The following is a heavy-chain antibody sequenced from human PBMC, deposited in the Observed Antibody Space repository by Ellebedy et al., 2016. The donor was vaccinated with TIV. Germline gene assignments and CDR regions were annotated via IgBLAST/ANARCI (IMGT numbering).Heavy chain of an antibody. CDR2: IKSDGSST. J-gene: IGHJ4*02. Sequence: GESLKISCAASGFSFSTSWMYWVRQVPGKGLVWVSRIKSDGSSTRYADSVRGRFTISRDNAKNSLYLQMNSLRVDDTAVYYCARIAYDYGDYPYYFDSWGQGTLVTVSS. V-gene: IGHV3-74*01. D-gene: IGHD4-17*01. CDR1: GFSFSTSW. CDR3: ARIAYDYGDYPYYFDS.